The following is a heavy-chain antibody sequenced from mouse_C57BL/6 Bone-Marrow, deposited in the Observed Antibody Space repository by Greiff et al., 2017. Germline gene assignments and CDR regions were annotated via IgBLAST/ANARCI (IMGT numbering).Heavy chain of an antibody. CDR1: GFSLTSYG. CDR3: ARGDYDSYWYFDV. D-gene: IGHD2-4*01. Sequence: QVQLKQSGPGLVQPSQSLSITCTVSGFSLTSYGVHWVRQSPGKGLEWLGVIWSGGSTDYNAAFISRLSISKDNSKSQVFFKMNSLQADDTAIYYFARGDYDSYWYFDVWGTGTTVTVSS. CDR2: IWSGGST. J-gene: IGHJ1*03. V-gene: IGHV2-2*01.